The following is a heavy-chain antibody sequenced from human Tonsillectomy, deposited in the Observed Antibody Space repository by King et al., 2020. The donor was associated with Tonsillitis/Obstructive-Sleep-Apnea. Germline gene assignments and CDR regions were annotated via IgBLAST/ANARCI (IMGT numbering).Heavy chain of an antibody. CDR1: GYTFTSYY. Sequence: QLVQSGAEVKKPGASVKVSCKASGYTFTSYYMHWVRQAPGQGPEWMGIINPSGGSTSYAQKFQGRVTMTRDTSTSTVYMELSSLRSEDTAVYYCARPHCSSTSCYSFDYWGQGTLVTVSS. CDR2: INPSGGST. D-gene: IGHD2-2*02. J-gene: IGHJ4*02. CDR3: ARPHCSSTSCYSFDY. V-gene: IGHV1-46*01.